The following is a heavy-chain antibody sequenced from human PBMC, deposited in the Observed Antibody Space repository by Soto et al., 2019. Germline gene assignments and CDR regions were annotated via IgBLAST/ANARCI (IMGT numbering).Heavy chain of an antibody. CDR1: GYTFTGYY. D-gene: IGHD2-15*01. V-gene: IGHV1-2*04. CDR2: INPNSGGT. CDR3: ARDVVSGDRRFDY. J-gene: IGHJ4*02. Sequence: ASVKVSCKASGYTFTGYYMHWVRQAPGQGLEWMGWINPNSGGTNYAQKFQGWVTMTRDTSISTAYMELSRLRSDDMVVYYCARDVVSGDRRFDYWGQGTLVTVSS.